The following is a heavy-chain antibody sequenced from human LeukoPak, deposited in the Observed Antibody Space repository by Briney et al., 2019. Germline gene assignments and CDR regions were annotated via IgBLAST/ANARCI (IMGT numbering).Heavy chain of an antibody. CDR1: GGSISSSSYY. CDR3: ASLHHAGVTTSRVYPDY. J-gene: IGHJ4*02. D-gene: IGHD4-17*01. CDR2: IYYSGST. Sequence: KPSETLSLTCTVSGGSISSSSYYWGWTRQPPGKGLEWIGSIYYSGSTYYNPSLKSRVTISVDTSKNQFSLKLSSVTAADTAVYYCASLHHAGVTTSRVYPDYWGQGTLVTVSS. V-gene: IGHV4-39*01.